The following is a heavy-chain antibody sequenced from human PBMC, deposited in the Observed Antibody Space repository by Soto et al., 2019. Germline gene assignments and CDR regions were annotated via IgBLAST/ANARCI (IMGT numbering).Heavy chain of an antibody. CDR3: ARAWTVVRGVIRGLYGMDV. V-gene: IGHV1-2*04. J-gene: IGHJ6*02. CDR1: GYTFTGYY. CDR2: INPNSGGT. D-gene: IGHD3-10*01. Sequence: VASVKVSCKASGYTFTGYYMHWVRQAPGQGLEWMGWINPNSGGTNYAQKFQGWVTMTRDTSISTAYMELSRLRSDDTAVYYCARAWTVVRGVIRGLYGMDVWGQGSTVTVSS.